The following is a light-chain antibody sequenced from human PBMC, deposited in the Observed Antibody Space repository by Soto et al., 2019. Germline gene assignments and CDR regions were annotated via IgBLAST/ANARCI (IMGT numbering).Light chain of an antibody. CDR1: QSVSSY. J-gene: IGKJ3*01. V-gene: IGKV3-15*01. Sequence: EIVLKQSPATLSLSQGERATLSCRASQSVSSYLAWYQQKPGQAPRLLIYGASTRATGIPARFSGSGSGTEFTLTISSLQSEDFAVYYCQQYNNWPPFTFGPGTKVDIK. CDR2: GAS. CDR3: QQYNNWPPFT.